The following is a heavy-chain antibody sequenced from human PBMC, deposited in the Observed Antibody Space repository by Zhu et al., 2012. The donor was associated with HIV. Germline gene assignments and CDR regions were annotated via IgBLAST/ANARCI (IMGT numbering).Heavy chain of an antibody. Sequence: QVQLQESGPGLVKPSQTLSLTCTVSGGSISSGDYYWSWIRQPPGKGLEWIGYIFHSGKAYYYPSLKSRVTISTDTSKNQLSLNLTSVTAADTAVYFCARAPYFYDNFGFVNWFDPWGQGTLVTVSS. D-gene: IGHD3-22*01. CDR1: GGSISSGDYY. V-gene: IGHV4-30-4*08. CDR3: ARAPYFYDNFGFVNWFDP. CDR2: IFHSGKA. J-gene: IGHJ5*02.